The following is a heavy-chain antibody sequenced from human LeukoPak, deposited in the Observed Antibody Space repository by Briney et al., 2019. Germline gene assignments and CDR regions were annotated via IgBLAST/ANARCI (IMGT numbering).Heavy chain of an antibody. V-gene: IGHV3-74*01. J-gene: IGHJ4*02. CDR3: VRAARSRAADFDY. CDR2: IESDGSRT. Sequence: GGSLRLSCAASGFTFSNCWMHWVRQAPEKGLEWVSRIESDGSRTRYADSVKGRFTISRDNAKNTLYLQMNSLRAEDTAVYYCVRAARSRAADFDYWGQGTLVTVSS. CDR1: GFTFSNCW. D-gene: IGHD2-15*01.